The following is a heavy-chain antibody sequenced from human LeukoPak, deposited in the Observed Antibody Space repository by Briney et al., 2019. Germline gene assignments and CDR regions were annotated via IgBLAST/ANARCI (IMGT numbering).Heavy chain of an antibody. D-gene: IGHD2-21*02. CDR2: LSYDGSNK. Sequence: GSSLRLYCEATAFTFSRYSVHRALKAPCKGLAITSVLSYDGSNKYYADSVKGRFTISRDNSKNTLYLQMNSLRAEDTAVYYCARVREASKEVTGALDYWGQGTLVTVSS. V-gene: IGHV3-30-3*01. J-gene: IGHJ4*02. CDR3: ARVREASKEVTGALDY. CDR1: AFTFSRYS.